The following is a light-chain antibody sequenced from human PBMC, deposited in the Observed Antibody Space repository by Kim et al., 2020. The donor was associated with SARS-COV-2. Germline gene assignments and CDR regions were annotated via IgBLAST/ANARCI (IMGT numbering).Light chain of an antibody. CDR2: EVS. CDR3: SSYTSSSTWV. V-gene: IGLV2-18*02. J-gene: IGLJ3*02. CDR1: SSDVGGYNR. Sequence: SALTQPPSVSGSPGQSVTISCTGTSSDVGGYNRVSWYQQPPGTAPKLMIYEVSNRPSGVPHRFSGSKSGNTASLTISGLQAEDEADYYCSSYTSSSTWVFGGGTQLTVL.